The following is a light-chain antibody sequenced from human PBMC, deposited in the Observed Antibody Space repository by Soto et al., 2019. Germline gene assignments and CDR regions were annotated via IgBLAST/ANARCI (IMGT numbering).Light chain of an antibody. CDR2: GNS. J-gene: IGLJ1*01. CDR3: QSYDSSLNGSDV. Sequence: QSVLTQPPSVSGAPGQRVTISCTGSSSNIGAGYDVHWYQHLPGTAPKLLIYGNSNRPSGVPDRFSGSKSGTSASLAITGLQAEDEADYYCQSYDSSLNGSDVFGTGTKLTVL. V-gene: IGLV1-40*01. CDR1: SSNIGAGYD.